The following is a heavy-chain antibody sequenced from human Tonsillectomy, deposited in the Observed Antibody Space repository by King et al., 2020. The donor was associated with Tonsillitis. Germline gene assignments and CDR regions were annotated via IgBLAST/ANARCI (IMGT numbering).Heavy chain of an antibody. J-gene: IGHJ6*02. CDR1: GFTFDDYT. CDR3: AKDARKYQEPSSDYDAMDV. Sequence: VQLVESGGVVIQPGGSLRLSCAASGFTFDDYTMHWVRQAPGKGLEWVSLISWEGRTTYYADSVKGRFTIARDDSKNSLYLHMNSLRTEDTALYYCAKDARKYQEPSSDYDAMDVWGLGTTVTVSS. V-gene: IGHV3-43*01. D-gene: IGHD2-2*01. CDR2: ISWEGRTT.